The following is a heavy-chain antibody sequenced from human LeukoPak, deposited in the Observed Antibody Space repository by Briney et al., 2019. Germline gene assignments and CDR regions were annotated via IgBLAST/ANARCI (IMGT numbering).Heavy chain of an antibody. CDR3: TTDMGGYCYYSMDV. Sequence: GGSLRLSCAASGFTFSNAWMSWVRQAPGKGLEWVGRIKSKTDGGTTDYAAPVKGRFTISRDDSKNTLYLQMNSLKTEDTAVYYCTTDMGGYCYYSMDVWGQGTTVTVSS. CDR2: IKSKTDGGTT. V-gene: IGHV3-15*01. D-gene: IGHD2-15*01. J-gene: IGHJ6*02. CDR1: GFTFSNAW.